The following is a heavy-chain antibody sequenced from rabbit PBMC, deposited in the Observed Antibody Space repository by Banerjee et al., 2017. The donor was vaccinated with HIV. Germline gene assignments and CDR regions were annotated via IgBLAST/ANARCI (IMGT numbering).Heavy chain of an antibody. Sequence: QEQLEESGGGLVKPEGSLTLTCKASGFSFSSGAMCWVRQAPGKGLEWIGCIYTGSGNTYYASWVNGRFTISRSTSLNTVTLQMTNLTGADTATYFCARYSSGWNYFNLWGPGTLVTVS. J-gene: IGHJ4*01. V-gene: IGHV1S47*01. CDR3: ARYSSGWNYFNL. CDR2: IYTGSGNT. D-gene: IGHD4-1*01. CDR1: GFSFSSGA.